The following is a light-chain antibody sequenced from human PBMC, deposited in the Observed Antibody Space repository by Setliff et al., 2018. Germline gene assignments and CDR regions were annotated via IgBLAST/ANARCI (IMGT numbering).Light chain of an antibody. CDR2: DVS. Sequence: QSALTQPASVSGSPGQSITISCSGTSSDVGSYDFVSWYQQYPGKAPKLIIYDVSSRPSGVSNRFSGSKAGNTASLTISGLQAEDEADYYCSAYTSSSTYVFGIGTKVTLL. J-gene: IGLJ1*01. CDR3: SAYTSSSTYV. V-gene: IGLV2-14*01. CDR1: SSDVGSYDF.